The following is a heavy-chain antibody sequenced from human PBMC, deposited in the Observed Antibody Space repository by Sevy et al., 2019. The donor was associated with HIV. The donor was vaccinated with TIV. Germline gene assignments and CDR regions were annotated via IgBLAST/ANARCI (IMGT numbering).Heavy chain of an antibody. CDR3: ALERLSSDVAEYYQN. V-gene: IGHV3-30-3*01. Sequence: GSLRLSCETSGFTFISYSMHWVRQAPGKGLEWVATISYDGISKHYADSVKGRFTSSRDNFKNSLSLQMNSLRAEDTAVYFCALERLSSDVAEYYQNWGQGTLVTVSS. J-gene: IGHJ1*01. CDR2: ISYDGISK. CDR1: GFTFISYS. D-gene: IGHD1-1*01.